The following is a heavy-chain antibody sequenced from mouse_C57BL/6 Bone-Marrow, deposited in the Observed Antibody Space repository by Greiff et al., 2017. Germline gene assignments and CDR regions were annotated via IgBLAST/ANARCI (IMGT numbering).Heavy chain of an antibody. CDR1: GFTFSSYT. D-gene: IGHD2-5*01. Sequence: EVQLMESGGGLVKPGGSLKLSCAASGFTFSSYTMSWVRQTPEKRLEWVATISGGGGNTYYPDSVKGRFTISRDNAKNTLYLQLSSLRSEDTALYYCARLSNPYFDYWGRGTTLTVSA. CDR2: ISGGGGNT. CDR3: ARLSNPYFDY. J-gene: IGHJ2*01. V-gene: IGHV5-9*01.